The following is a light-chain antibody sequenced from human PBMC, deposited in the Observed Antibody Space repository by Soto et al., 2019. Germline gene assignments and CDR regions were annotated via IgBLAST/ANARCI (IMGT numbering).Light chain of an antibody. CDR3: QQRSTWPT. Sequence: LLTQSPCTLALSPGERATLSCRASQSVSNNYLAWYQQKPGQAPSLLIYGASNRATGIPDRLSGGGTGTDFNLNISRVEPEDFAMYYCQQRSTWPTFGQGTKVDIK. J-gene: IGKJ1*01. V-gene: IGKV3D-20*02. CDR1: QSVSNNY. CDR2: GAS.